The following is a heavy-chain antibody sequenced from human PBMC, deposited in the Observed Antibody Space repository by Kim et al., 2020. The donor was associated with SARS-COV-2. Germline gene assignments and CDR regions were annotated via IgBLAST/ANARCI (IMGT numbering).Heavy chain of an antibody. CDR2: ISAYNGNT. D-gene: IGHD3-22*01. CDR1: GYTFTSYG. J-gene: IGHJ1*01. Sequence: ASVKVSCKASGYTFTSYGISWVRQAPGQGLEWMGWISAYNGNTNYAQKLQGRVTMTTDTSTSTAYMELRSLRSDDTAVYYCARDPQYYYDSSGYLRAAEYFQHWGQGTLVTVSS. V-gene: IGHV1-18*01. CDR3: ARDPQYYYDSSGYLRAAEYFQH.